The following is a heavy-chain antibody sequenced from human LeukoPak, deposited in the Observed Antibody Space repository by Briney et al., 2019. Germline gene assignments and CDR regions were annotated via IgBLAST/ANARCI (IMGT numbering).Heavy chain of an antibody. CDR1: GYTFTSYA. CDR2: INAGNGNT. CDR3: ARGAAAGYYYYYMDV. J-gene: IGHJ6*03. D-gene: IGHD6-13*01. V-gene: IGHV1-3*03. Sequence: GASVKVSCKASGYTFTSYAMHWVRQAPGQRLEWMGWINAGNGNTKYSQEFQGRVTITRDTSASTAYMELSSLRSEDMAVYYCARGAAAGYYYYYMDVWGKGTTVTVSS.